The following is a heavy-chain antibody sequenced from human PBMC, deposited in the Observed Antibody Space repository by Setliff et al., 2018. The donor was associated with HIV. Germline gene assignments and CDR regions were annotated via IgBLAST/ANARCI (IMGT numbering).Heavy chain of an antibody. CDR1: GGSISSYY. Sequence: KTSETLSLTCTVSGGSISSYYWSWIRQPPGKGLEWIGYIYTSGSTNYNPSLKSRVTISVDTSKNQFSLKLNSVTAADTAVYYCARHSPSDYWGQGTLVTVSS. V-gene: IGHV4-4*09. J-gene: IGHJ4*02. CDR2: IYTSGST. CDR3: ARHSPSDY.